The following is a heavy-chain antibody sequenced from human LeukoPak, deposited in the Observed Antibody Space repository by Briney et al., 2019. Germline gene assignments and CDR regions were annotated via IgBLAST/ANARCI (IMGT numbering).Heavy chain of an antibody. CDR2: IYYSGST. CDR3: ARDHGRYGDYRPGFDP. J-gene: IGHJ5*02. D-gene: IGHD4-17*01. CDR1: GGSISSYY. Sequence: TSETLSLTCTVSGGSISSYYWSWIRQPPGKGLVWIGYIYYSGSTNYNPSLKSRVTISVDTSKNQFSLKLSSVTAADTAVYYCARDHGRYGDYRPGFDPWGQGTLVTVSS. V-gene: IGHV4-59*01.